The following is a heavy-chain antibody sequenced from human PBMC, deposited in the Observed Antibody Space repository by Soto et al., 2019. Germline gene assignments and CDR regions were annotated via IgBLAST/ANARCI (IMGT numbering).Heavy chain of an antibody. J-gene: IGHJ4*02. V-gene: IGHV4-31*03. D-gene: IGHD2-15*01. CDR3: ERMSGPYSVPDF. CDR1: NASITSSGYY. Sequence: QVQLQESGPRLVEASQTLSLTCTVSNASITSSGYYWSWVRQPPGKRLEWIGYIYHSGSTFYSPSLQSRLTMSVDTSKNQFSLPLRSVTAADTAVYHCERMSGPYSVPDFWGQGTLVTVSS. CDR2: IYHSGST.